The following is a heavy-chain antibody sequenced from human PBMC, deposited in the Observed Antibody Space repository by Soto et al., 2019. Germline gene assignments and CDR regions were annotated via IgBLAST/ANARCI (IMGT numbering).Heavy chain of an antibody. CDR3: ASRERVDAFDI. D-gene: IGHD1-26*01. V-gene: IGHV1-69*13. CDR1: GGTFSSYA. CDR2: IIPILGSA. J-gene: IGHJ3*02. Sequence: SVKVSCKASGGTFSSYAISWVRQAPGQGLEWMGGIIPILGSANYAQKCQDRVTITADESTTTTYMELSSLRSEDAAVYYCASRERVDAFDIWGQGTMVTVSS.